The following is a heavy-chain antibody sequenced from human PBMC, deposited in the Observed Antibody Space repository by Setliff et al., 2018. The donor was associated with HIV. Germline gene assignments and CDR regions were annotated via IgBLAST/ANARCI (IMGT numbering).Heavy chain of an antibody. J-gene: IGHJ4*02. D-gene: IGHD6-19*01. CDR2: INHSGST. CDR1: GYPIRNGYN. CDR3: ARRSGWSLDY. Sequence: SETLSLTCTVSGYPIRNGYNWGWIRQPPGKGLEWIGEINHSGSTNYNPSLKSRVTISVDTSKNQFSLKLSSVTAADTAVYYCARRSGWSLDYWGQGTLVTVSS. V-gene: IGHV4-38-2*02.